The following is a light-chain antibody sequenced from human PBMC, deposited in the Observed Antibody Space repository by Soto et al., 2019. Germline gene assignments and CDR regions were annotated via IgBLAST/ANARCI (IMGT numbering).Light chain of an antibody. CDR3: SSYASSSGV. Sequence: QSVLTQPASVSGSPGPSITISCTGTSSDVGGYNYVSWYQQHPGKAPKLMIYEVSNRPSGVSNRFSGSKSGNAAYLTISGLQAEDEADYYCSSYASSSGVFGAGTKLTVL. CDR1: SSDVGGYNY. J-gene: IGLJ1*01. V-gene: IGLV2-14*01. CDR2: EVS.